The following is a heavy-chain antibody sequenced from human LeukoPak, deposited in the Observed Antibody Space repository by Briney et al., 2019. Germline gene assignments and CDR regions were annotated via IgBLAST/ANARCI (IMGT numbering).Heavy chain of an antibody. CDR3: ARRQIVWYSSTYYFDY. Sequence: SETLSLTCTVSGGSISSSSYYWGWIRQPPGKGLEWIGSIYYSGSTYYNPSLKSRVTISVDTSKNQFSLKLSSVTAADTAVYYCARRQIVWYSSTYYFDYWGQGTLVTVSS. CDR2: IYYSGST. D-gene: IGHD6-13*01. V-gene: IGHV4-39*01. CDR1: GGSISSSSYY. J-gene: IGHJ4*02.